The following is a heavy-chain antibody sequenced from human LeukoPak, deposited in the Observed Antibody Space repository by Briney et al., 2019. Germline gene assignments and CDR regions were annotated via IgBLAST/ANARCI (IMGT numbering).Heavy chain of an antibody. Sequence: PSETLSLTCTVSGGSISSGDYYWSWIRQPPGKGLEWIGYIYYSGSTYYNPSLKSRVTISVDTSKNQFSLKLSSVTAADTAVYYCARMFYDSSGAGHWGQGTLVTVSS. CDR1: GGSISSGDYY. D-gene: IGHD3-22*01. CDR2: IYYSGST. CDR3: ARMFYDSSGAGH. V-gene: IGHV4-30-4*08. J-gene: IGHJ4*02.